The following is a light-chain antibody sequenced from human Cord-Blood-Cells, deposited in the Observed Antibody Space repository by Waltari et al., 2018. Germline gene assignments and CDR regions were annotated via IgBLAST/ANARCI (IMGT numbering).Light chain of an antibody. Sequence: ELVMTHSPATLSVSPGERATLSCRASQSVSSNLAWYQQKPGQAPRLLIYGASTRATGIPARFSGSGSGTEFTLTISSLQSEAFAVYYCQQYNNWPRTFGQGTKVEIK. J-gene: IGKJ1*01. V-gene: IGKV3-15*01. CDR3: QQYNNWPRT. CDR2: GAS. CDR1: QSVSSN.